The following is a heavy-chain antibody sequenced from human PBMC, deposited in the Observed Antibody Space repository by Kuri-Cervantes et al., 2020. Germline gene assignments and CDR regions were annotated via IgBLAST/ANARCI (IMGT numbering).Heavy chain of an antibody. CDR1: GYTFTDYY. V-gene: IGHV1-2*02. Sequence: ASVKVSCKASGYTFTDYYIHWVRQAPGQGLEWLGWINPSGATHYPQNPRDRVSMTRDTSITTAYMELTSLRSDDTAVYYCARALYYDREGDDIWGQGTMVTVSS. D-gene: IGHD3-16*01. J-gene: IGHJ3*02. CDR3: ARALYYDREGDDI. CDR2: INPSGAT.